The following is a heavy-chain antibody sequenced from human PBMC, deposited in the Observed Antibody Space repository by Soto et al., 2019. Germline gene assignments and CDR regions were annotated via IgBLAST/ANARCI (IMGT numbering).Heavy chain of an antibody. V-gene: IGHV1-69*02. D-gene: IGHD2-2*01. CDR3: ARDDCSSTSCLTIGAFDI. CDR2: IITILGIA. CDR1: GGTFSSYT. Sequence: SVKVSCKASGGTFSSYTISWVRQAPGQGLEWMGRIITILGIANYAQKIQGRVTITADKSTSTAYMELSSLRSEDTAVYYCARDDCSSTSCLTIGAFDIWGQGTMVTV. J-gene: IGHJ3*02.